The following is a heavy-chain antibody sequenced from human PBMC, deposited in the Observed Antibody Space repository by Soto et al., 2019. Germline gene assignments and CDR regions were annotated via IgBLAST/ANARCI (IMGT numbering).Heavy chain of an antibody. CDR1: GGSISSGDYY. J-gene: IGHJ4*02. D-gene: IGHD5-18*01. CDR3: ARDTGYSCGSFDY. V-gene: IGHV4-30-4*01. Sequence: SETLSLTCTVSGGSISSGDYYWSWIRQPPGKGLEWIGYIYYSGSTYYNPSLKSRVTISVDTSKNQFSLKLSSVTAADTAVYYCARDTGYSCGSFDYWGQGTLVTVSS. CDR2: IYYSGST.